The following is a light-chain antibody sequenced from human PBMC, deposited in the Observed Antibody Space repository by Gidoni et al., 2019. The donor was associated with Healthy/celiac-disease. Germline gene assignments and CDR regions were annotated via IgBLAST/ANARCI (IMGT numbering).Light chain of an antibody. CDR2: DAS. J-gene: IGKJ4*01. CDR1: QDISNY. Sequence: DIQMTQSPSSLSASVGDRVTITCQASQDISNYLNWYQQKPGKAPKLLIYDASNLETGVPSRFSGSGSGTDFTFTISILQPEDIATYYCQQLIISQLTFGGGTKVEIK. CDR3: QQLIISQLT. V-gene: IGKV1-33*01.